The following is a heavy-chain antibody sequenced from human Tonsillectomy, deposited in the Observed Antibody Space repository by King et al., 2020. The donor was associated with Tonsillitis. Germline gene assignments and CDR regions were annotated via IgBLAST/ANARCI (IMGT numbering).Heavy chain of an antibody. CDR1: GFTFNNYG. D-gene: IGHD3-22*01. CDR2: IWYDGSNK. J-gene: IGHJ4*02. Sequence: VQLVESGGGVVQPGRSLRLSCAASGFTFNNYGMHWVLQAPGKGLEWVAVIWYDGSNKFYADSVKGRFTISRDNSKNTLYLQMNTLRAEDTAVYYCARALGSSGYRLDYWGQGTLVTVSS. CDR3: ARALGSSGYRLDY. V-gene: IGHV3-33*08.